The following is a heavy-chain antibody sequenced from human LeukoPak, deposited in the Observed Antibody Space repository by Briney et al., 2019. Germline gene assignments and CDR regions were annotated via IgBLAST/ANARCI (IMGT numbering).Heavy chain of an antibody. CDR1: GFAFSTYG. Sequence: GGSLRLSCAASGFAFSTYGMNWVRQAPGKGLEWVSYITSRSTIYYADSVKGRFTISRDNVKNSLYLEMNSLRDDDTAVYYCARNILFAFDIWGQGTMVTVSS. V-gene: IGHV3-48*02. CDR3: ARNILFAFDI. J-gene: IGHJ3*02. CDR2: ITSRSTI.